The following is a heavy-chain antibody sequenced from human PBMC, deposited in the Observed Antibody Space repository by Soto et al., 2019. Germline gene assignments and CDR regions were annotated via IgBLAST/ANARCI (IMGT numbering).Heavy chain of an antibody. CDR3: ARDRVLISGYSPTGFDP. V-gene: IGHV1-2*04. CDR1: GYTFTGYY. Sequence: GASVKVSCKASGYTFTGYYMHWVRQAPGQGLEWMGWINPNSGGTNYAQKFQGWVTMTRDTSISTAYMELSRLRSDDTAVYYCARDRVLISGYSPTGFDPRAQGPPVTVSS. D-gene: IGHD3-22*01. J-gene: IGHJ5*02. CDR2: INPNSGGT.